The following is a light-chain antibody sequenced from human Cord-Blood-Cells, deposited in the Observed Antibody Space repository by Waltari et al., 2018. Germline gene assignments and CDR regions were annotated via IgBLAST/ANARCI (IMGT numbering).Light chain of an antibody. CDR3: CSYAGSSTYV. CDR2: EGS. CDR1: SRDVGSSNL. Sequence: QSALTQPASVSGSPGQSIPLSCTGTSRDVGSSNLVSWYQQHPGKAPKLMIYEGSKRPSGVSNRFSGSKSGNTASLTISGLQAEDEADYYCCSYAGSSTYVFGTGTKVTVL. J-gene: IGLJ1*01. V-gene: IGLV2-23*01.